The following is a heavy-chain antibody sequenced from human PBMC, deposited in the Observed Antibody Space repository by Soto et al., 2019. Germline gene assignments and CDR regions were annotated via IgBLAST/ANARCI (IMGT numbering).Heavy chain of an antibody. Sequence: EVQLLESGGGLVQPGGSLRLSCAASGFTFSSYAMSWVRQAPGKGLEWVSAISGSGGSTYYADSVKGRFTISRDNSKNTLYLQMNSLRAEDTAVYYCAKSSAMIVVVPYYFDYWGQGTLVTVSS. CDR3: AKSSAMIVVVPYYFDY. J-gene: IGHJ4*02. CDR2: ISGSGGST. D-gene: IGHD3-22*01. V-gene: IGHV3-23*01. CDR1: GFTFSSYA.